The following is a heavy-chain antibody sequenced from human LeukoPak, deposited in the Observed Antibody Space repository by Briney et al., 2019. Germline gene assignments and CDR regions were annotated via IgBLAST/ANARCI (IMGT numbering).Heavy chain of an antibody. CDR3: AREVVPYYYDSEGYYMDV. V-gene: IGHV4-59*01. CDR1: GGSISSYY. D-gene: IGHD3-22*01. CDR2: IYYSGST. J-gene: IGHJ6*03. Sequence: SETLSLTCTVSGGSISSYYWSWIRQPPGKELEWIGNIYYSGSTDYNPSLKSRVTISLDMSKNQFSLKMTSVTAADTAVYYCAREVVPYYYDSEGYYMDVWGKGTTVTVSS.